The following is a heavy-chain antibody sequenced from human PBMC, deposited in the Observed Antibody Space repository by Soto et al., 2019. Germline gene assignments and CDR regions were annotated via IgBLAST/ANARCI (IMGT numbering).Heavy chain of an antibody. V-gene: IGHV4-59*01. CDR1: GGSISSYY. J-gene: IGHJ5*02. Sequence: NPSETLSLTCTVSGGSISSYYWSWIRQPPGKGLEWIGYIYYSGSTNYNPSLKSRVTISVDTSKNQFSLKLSSVTAADTAVYYCASSSGWYGDWFDPWGQGTLVTVSS. D-gene: IGHD6-19*01. CDR3: ASSSGWYGDWFDP. CDR2: IYYSGST.